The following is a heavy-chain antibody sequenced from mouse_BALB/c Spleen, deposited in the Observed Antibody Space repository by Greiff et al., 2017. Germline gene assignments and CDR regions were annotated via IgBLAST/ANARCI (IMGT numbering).Heavy chain of an antibody. Sequence: EVQLVESGGGLVKPGGSLKLSCAASGFTFSSYTMSWVRQTPEKRLEWVATISSGGSYTYYPDSVKGRFPISRDNAKNTLYLQMSSLKSEDTAMYYCTRSDDDDGQYYFDYWGQGTTLTVSS. D-gene: IGHD2-4*01. CDR2: ISSGGSYT. V-gene: IGHV5-6-4*01. CDR3: TRSDDDDGQYYFDY. CDR1: GFTFSSYT. J-gene: IGHJ2*01.